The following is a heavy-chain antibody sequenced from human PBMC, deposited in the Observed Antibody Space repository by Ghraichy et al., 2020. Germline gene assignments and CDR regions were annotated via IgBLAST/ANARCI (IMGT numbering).Heavy chain of an antibody. J-gene: IGHJ4*02. D-gene: IGHD3-10*01. CDR3: AREIGVFDY. Sequence: GGSLRLSCAASGFAFRIYVMHWVRQAPGKGLEWVALIHYDGSNEYYADSVKGRFTISRDNSKNTLYLQMNSLRAEDTAMYYCAREIGVFDYWGLGTLVTVSS. CDR1: GFAFRIYV. V-gene: IGHV3-33*08. CDR2: IHYDGSNE.